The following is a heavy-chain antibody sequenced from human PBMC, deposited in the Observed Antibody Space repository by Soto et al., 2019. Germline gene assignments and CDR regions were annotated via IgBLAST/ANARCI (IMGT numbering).Heavy chain of an antibody. J-gene: IGHJ4*02. V-gene: IGHV3-7*01. Sequence: EVQLVESGGGLVQPGGSLRLSCAASGFTFSNSWMNWVRQAPGKGLEWVANIKEDGTAKYYLDSVKGRFTVSRDNAKNSLYLQMNSLRAEDTAMYYCTTDRGYLTFDYWGQGTLVTVSS. CDR1: GFTFSNSW. D-gene: IGHD3-22*01. CDR3: TTDRGYLTFDY. CDR2: IKEDGTAK.